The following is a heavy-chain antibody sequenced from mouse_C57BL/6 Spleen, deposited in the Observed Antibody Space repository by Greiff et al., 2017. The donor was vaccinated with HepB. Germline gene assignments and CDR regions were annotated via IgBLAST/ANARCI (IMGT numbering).Heavy chain of an antibody. V-gene: IGHV5-17*01. D-gene: IGHD4-1*01. CDR2: ISSGSSTI. CDR1: GFTFSDYG. Sequence: EVQLVESGGGLVKPGGSLKLSCAASGFTFSDYGMHWVRQAPEKGLEWVAYISSGSSTIYYADTVKGRFTISRDNAKNTLFLQMTSLRSEDTAMYYCARLPGWYFDVWGTGTTVTVSS. J-gene: IGHJ1*03. CDR3: ARLPGWYFDV.